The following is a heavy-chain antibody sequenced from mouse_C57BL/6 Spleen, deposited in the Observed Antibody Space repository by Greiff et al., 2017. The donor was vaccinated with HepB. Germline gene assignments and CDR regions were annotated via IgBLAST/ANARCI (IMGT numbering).Heavy chain of an antibody. CDR2: ISRGSSTI. D-gene: IGHD4-1*01. Sequence: EVQLVESGGGLVKPGGSLKLSCAASGFTFSDYGMHWVRQAPEKGLEWVAYISRGSSTIYYADTVKGRFTISRDNAKTTQFLQMTSLRSEDTAMYYCARYDWDGGYFDYWGQGTTLTGSS. V-gene: IGHV5-17*01. CDR1: GFTFSDYG. CDR3: ARYDWDGGYFDY. J-gene: IGHJ2*01.